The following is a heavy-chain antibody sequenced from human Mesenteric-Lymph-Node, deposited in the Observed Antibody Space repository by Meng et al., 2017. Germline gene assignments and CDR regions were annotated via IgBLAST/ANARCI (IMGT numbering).Heavy chain of an antibody. CDR1: GGSFSGYY. V-gene: IGHV4-34*01. Sequence: QVQLPQSGAGLLKPSETRSLTCAVYGGSFSGYYWSWIRQPPGKGLEWIGEINHSGSTNYNPSLKSRVTISVDKSKNQFSLKLSSVTAADTAVYYCASGRKYCSSTSCYGQFDYWGQGTLVTVSS. CDR3: ASGRKYCSSTSCYGQFDY. J-gene: IGHJ4*02. D-gene: IGHD2-2*01. CDR2: INHSGST.